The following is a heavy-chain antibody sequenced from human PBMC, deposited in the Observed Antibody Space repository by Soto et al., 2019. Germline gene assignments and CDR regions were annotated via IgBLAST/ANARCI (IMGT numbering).Heavy chain of an antibody. CDR3: ARDHDAFDI. J-gene: IGHJ3*02. CDR2: VSASGTTI. V-gene: IGHV3-11*01. Sequence: QVQLVESGGGLVKPGGSLRLSCAASGFTFSDYYMSWIRQAPGKGLDWLSYVSASGTTIYYADSVKGRFTISRDNANNSLYLQMNSLRAEDSAVYYCARDHDAFDILCQGTIVTVSS. CDR1: GFTFSDYY.